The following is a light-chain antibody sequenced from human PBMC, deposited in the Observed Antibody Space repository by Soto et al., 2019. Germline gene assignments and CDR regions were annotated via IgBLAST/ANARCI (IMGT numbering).Light chain of an antibody. V-gene: IGLV1-51*01. CDR3: GSWDSSLSAYV. CDR1: SSNIRGNS. CDR2: DDN. Sequence: QSFLTQPPSVSAAPGQKVTISCSGSSSNIRGNSVSWYQQLPGTAPKLLIYDDNKRPSGIPDRFSGSKSGTSATLGITGFQTGDEADYYCGSWDSSLSAYVFGTGTKVTVL. J-gene: IGLJ1*01.